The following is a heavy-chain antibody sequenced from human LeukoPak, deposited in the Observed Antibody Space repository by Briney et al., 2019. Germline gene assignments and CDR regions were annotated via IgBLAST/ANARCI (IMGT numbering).Heavy chain of an antibody. Sequence: GGSLRPSCAASGFTFSSDWMHWVRQAPGKGLVWVSRINSDGSTTNYADSVKGRFTISRDNAKNTLYLQMNSLRVEDTAVYYCARGVHYYGSGSYSLVNWFDPWGQGTLVTVSS. CDR1: GFTFSSDW. J-gene: IGHJ5*02. D-gene: IGHD3-10*01. V-gene: IGHV3-74*01. CDR3: ARGVHYYGSGSYSLVNWFDP. CDR2: INSDGSTT.